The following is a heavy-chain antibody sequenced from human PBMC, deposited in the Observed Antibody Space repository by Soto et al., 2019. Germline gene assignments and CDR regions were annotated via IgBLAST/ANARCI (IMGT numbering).Heavy chain of an antibody. Sequence: QVQLVQSGAEVKKPGASVKVSCKASGYTFTGYYMHWVRQAPGQGLEWMGWINPNSGDTNYAQNFQGRVTMTRVTSISTAYMELSRLRSDDTAVYYCARSVSTIAARPDYWGQGTLVTVSS. D-gene: IGHD6-6*01. V-gene: IGHV1-2*02. CDR3: ARSVSTIAARPDY. CDR1: GYTFTGYY. J-gene: IGHJ4*02. CDR2: INPNSGDT.